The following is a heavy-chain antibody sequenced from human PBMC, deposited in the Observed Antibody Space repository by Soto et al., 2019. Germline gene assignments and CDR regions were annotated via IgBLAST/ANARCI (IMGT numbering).Heavy chain of an antibody. CDR3: TVVDSTGNWFDP. Sequence: SETLSLTCAVYGGSFSGYYWSWIRQPPGKGLGWIGEINHSGSTNYNPSLKNRITISVDTSKNQFSLKLISVTAADTAVYYCTVVDSTGNWFDPWGQGALVTVSS. J-gene: IGHJ5*02. V-gene: IGHV4-34*01. CDR1: GGSFSGYY. D-gene: IGHD3-22*01. CDR2: INHSGST.